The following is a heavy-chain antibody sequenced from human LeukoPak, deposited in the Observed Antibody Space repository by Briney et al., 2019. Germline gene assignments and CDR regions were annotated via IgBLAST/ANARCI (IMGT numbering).Heavy chain of an antibody. D-gene: IGHD3-10*01. CDR3: ARTYGSKWLGANPRRATFDY. J-gene: IGHJ4*02. V-gene: IGHV4-34*01. CDR2: INHSGST. CDR1: GFTFNSFA. Sequence: GSLRLSCAASGFTFNSFAMNWVRQPPGKGLEWIGEINHSGSTNYNPSLKSRVTISVDTSKNQFSLKLSSVTAADTAVYYCARTYGSKWLGANPRRATFDYWGQGTLVTVSS.